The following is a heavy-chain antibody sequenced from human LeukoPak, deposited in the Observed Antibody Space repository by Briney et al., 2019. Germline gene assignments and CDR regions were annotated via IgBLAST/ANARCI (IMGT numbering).Heavy chain of an antibody. Sequence: GGSLRLSCAASGFTLSSYWMHWVRQVPGKGLVWVSRINSDGSRTEYADSVKGRFTISRDNAKNTLYMQMNSLRAEDTAVYYCASGAYYHDFWGQGTLATVSS. V-gene: IGHV3-74*03. J-gene: IGHJ4*02. CDR2: INSDGSRT. CDR1: GFTLSSYW. CDR3: ASGAYYHDF. D-gene: IGHD3-22*01.